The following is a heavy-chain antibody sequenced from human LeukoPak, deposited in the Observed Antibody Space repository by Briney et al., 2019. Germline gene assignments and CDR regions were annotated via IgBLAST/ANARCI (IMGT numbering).Heavy chain of an antibody. V-gene: IGHV5-51*01. CDR2: IHPGESDT. Sequence: GESLKISCKGSGSSFTRNWIGWVRPMPGKGLEWMGIIHPGESDTRYSPSFQGQVTISADKSISTAYLQWSSLKASDTAMYYCASGASDYAFDIWGQGTMVTVSS. CDR3: ASGASDYAFDI. J-gene: IGHJ3*02. CDR1: GSSFTRNW.